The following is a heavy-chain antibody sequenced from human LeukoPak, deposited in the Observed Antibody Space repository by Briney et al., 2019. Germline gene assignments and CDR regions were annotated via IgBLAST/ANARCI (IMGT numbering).Heavy chain of an antibody. D-gene: IGHD4-23*01. Sequence: GGSLRLSCAASGFTFSSYSMHRVRQAPGKGLEWVAVISYDGSNKYYADSVKGRFTISRDNSKNTLYLQMNSLRAEDTAVYYCARVQGHGGTRKYYFDYWGQGTLVTVSS. CDR2: ISYDGSNK. J-gene: IGHJ4*02. CDR3: ARVQGHGGTRKYYFDY. CDR1: GFTFSSYS. V-gene: IGHV3-30-3*01.